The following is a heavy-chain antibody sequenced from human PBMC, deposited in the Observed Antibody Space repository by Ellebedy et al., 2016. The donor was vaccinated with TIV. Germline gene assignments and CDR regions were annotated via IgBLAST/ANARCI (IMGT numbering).Heavy chain of an antibody. Sequence: ASVTVSCXASGYTFTSYHMHWVRQAHGQGLEWMGIINPSGGSTRYAQKFQGRVTMTRDTSTGTVYMDLSSPRSEDTAVYYCARDRGKGAVVVVAPMFPTANYFYGMDVWGQGTTVTVS. J-gene: IGHJ6*02. V-gene: IGHV1-46*01. CDR3: ARDRGKGAVVVVAPMFPTANYFYGMDV. CDR1: GYTFTSYH. D-gene: IGHD2-15*01. CDR2: INPSGGST.